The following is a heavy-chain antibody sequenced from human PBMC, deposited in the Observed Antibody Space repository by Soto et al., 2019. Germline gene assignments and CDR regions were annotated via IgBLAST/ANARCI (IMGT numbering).Heavy chain of an antibody. V-gene: IGHV3-30-3*01. CDR1: GFTFSSYA. D-gene: IGHD5-12*01. Sequence: GGSLRLSCAASGFTFSSYAMHWVRQAPGKGLEWVAVISYDGSNKYYADSVKGRFTISRDNSKNTLYLQMNSLRADDTAVYYCGKDPNGGYVGAFDICGQGTMVTVSS. CDR3: GKDPNGGYVGAFDI. CDR2: ISYDGSNK. J-gene: IGHJ3*02.